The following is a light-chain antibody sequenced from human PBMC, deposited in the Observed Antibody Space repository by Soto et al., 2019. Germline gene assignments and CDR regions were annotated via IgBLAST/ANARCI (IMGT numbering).Light chain of an antibody. CDR1: QSVSTS. V-gene: IGKV3-11*01. CDR2: DAS. J-gene: IGKJ5*01. Sequence: IRLTQSPGALSLSAGERPTLSWRASQSVSTSLAWYQNKPGQAPRLVLYDASLRANGVPARFGGSGSGTDLTLTINSLETEDVAVYYCQQRNVWPPITFCQGTRREIK. CDR3: QQRNVWPPIT.